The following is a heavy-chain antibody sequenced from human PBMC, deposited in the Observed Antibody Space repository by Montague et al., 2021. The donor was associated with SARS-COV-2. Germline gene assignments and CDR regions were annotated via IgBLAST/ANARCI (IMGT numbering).Heavy chain of an antibody. D-gene: IGHD2-21*02. Sequence: SETLSLTCAVSGGSFSSYYWSWIRQPPGKGLEWIAEINHSGSSNYNPSLKRRVPMSVDTSKNQFSLKLNSVTVADTAVYYCARFSYSGADCFSWWVVFFDSWGQGTLVTVSS. CDR3: ARFSYSGADCFSWWVVFFDS. CDR1: GGSFSSYY. CDR2: INHSGSS. V-gene: IGHV4-34*01. J-gene: IGHJ4*02.